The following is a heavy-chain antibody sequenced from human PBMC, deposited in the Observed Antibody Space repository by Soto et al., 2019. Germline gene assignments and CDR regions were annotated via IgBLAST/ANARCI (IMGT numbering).Heavy chain of an antibody. J-gene: IGHJ2*01. CDR2: IIPLFGTP. Sequence: QVPLVQSGAEVRKPGSSVKVSCKVSGGTFSSYAISWVRQPPGQALECMGGIIPLFGTPNYAQKFQGRVTITADKSTITAYMELNSMTSEDTAVYYCAGSAGYHSDLSGYQYLYFGLWGRGTLVTVSS. V-gene: IGHV1-69*06. D-gene: IGHD3-22*01. CDR3: AGSAGYHSDLSGYQYLYFGL. CDR1: GGTFSSYA.